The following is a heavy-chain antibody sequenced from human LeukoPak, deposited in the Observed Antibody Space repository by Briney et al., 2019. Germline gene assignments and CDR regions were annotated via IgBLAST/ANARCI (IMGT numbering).Heavy chain of an antibody. Sequence: PSETLSLTCTVSGGSISSGGYYWSWIRQHPGKGLEWIGYIYYSGSTYYNPSLKSRVTISVDTSKNQFSLKLSSVTAADTAVYYCARAFLDLYSGYDPYYYYYGMDVWGQGTTVTVSS. CDR1: GGSISSGGYY. V-gene: IGHV4-31*03. D-gene: IGHD5-12*01. CDR3: ARAFLDLYSGYDPYYYYYGMDV. CDR2: IYYSGST. J-gene: IGHJ6*02.